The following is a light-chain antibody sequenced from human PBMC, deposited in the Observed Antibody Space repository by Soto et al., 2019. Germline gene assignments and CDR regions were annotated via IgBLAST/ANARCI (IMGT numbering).Light chain of an antibody. Sequence: EIVLTQSPGTLSLSPGERATLSCRASQSVRSGYLAWYQQKPGQAPRLLIYGASSMATGIPDSFSGSGSGTDFTLTISRLEPEDFAVYYCQQYGSSPMTFGQGTKVEIK. CDR1: QSVRSGY. J-gene: IGKJ1*01. V-gene: IGKV3-20*01. CDR3: QQYGSSPMT. CDR2: GAS.